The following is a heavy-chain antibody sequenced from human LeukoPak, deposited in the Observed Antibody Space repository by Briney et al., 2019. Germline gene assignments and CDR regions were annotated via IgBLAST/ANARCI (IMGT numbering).Heavy chain of an antibody. D-gene: IGHD2-15*01. CDR1: GYTFSRYW. Sequence: PGGSLRLSCAASGYTFSRYWMSWVRQAPGKGLEWVANIKQDGSERYYVDSVKGRFTISRDNSKNTLYLQMDSLRAEDTAVYYCARAGYCSGGSCYGSDYWGQGTLVSVSS. CDR3: ARAGYCSGGSCYGSDY. J-gene: IGHJ4*02. CDR2: IKQDGSER. V-gene: IGHV3-7*02.